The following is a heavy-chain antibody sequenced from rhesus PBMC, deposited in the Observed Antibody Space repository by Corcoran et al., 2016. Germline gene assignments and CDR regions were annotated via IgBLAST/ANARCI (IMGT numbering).Heavy chain of an antibody. CDR2: IYSSSGNS. CDR1: GGSISGGYG. Sequence: QVQLQESGPGLLKPSETLSLTCAVSGGSISGGYGWAWVRHPPGKGLEWIGNIYSSSGNSYYNPSLKSRPTISTDTSKNQFSLRLSSVTAADTAVYYCARDRESRGFFDYWGQGVLVTVSS. J-gene: IGHJ4*01. D-gene: IGHD5-42*01. CDR3: ARDRESRGFFDY. V-gene: IGHV4S7*01.